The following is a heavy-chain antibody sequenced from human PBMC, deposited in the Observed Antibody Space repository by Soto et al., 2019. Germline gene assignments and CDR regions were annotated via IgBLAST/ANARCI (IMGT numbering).Heavy chain of an antibody. V-gene: IGHV1-18*01. CDR3: ARRGVLPDY. CDR2: ISADNGNT. J-gene: IGHJ4*02. Sequence: ASVKVSCKASGYTFTNYGIGWVRQAPGQGLEWMGWISADNGNTNYAQNIQGRVTMSTDTSTSTAYMELRSLRSDDTAVYYCARRGVLPDYWGQGTLVTVSS. CDR1: GYTFTNYG. D-gene: IGHD3-10*01.